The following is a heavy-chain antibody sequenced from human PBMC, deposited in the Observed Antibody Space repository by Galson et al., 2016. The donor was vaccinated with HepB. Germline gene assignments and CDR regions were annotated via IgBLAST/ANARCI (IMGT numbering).Heavy chain of an antibody. J-gene: IGHJ4*02. CDR3: AKDLWTGQQLAYYFDY. D-gene: IGHD6-13*01. CDR1: EFTFSSYA. CDR2: ICHNGVGT. Sequence: SLRLSCAASEFTFSSYAMSWVRQAPGKGLEWVSCICHNGVGTFYADSVKGRFTISRDNSKNTVYLQMNSLGAEDTAVYYCAKDLWTGQQLAYYFDYWGQGTLVTVSS. V-gene: IGHV3-23*01.